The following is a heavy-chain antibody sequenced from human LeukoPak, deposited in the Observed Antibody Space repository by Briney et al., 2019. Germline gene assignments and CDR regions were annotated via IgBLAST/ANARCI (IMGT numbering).Heavy chain of an antibody. D-gene: IGHD2-2*01. V-gene: IGHV4-59*01. J-gene: IGHJ4*02. CDR3: ARGSPYCSSTSCPPFDY. CDR1: GGSISSYY. CDR2: IYYSGST. Sequence: SETLSLTCTVSGGSISSYYWSWIRQPPGKGLEWIGYIYYSGSTNYNPSLKSRVTISVDTSKNQFSLELSSVTAADTAVYYCARGSPYCSSTSCPPFDYWGQGTLVTVSS.